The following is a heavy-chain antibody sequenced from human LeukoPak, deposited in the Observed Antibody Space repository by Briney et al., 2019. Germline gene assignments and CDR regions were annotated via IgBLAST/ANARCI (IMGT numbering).Heavy chain of an antibody. D-gene: IGHD3-22*01. CDR2: IYYSGST. V-gene: IGHV4-39*07. CDR1: GGSISSSSYY. J-gene: IGHJ4*02. Sequence: SETLSLTCTVSGGSISSSSYYWGWIRQPPGKGLGWIGSIYYSGSTYYNPSLKSRVTISVDTSKNQFSLKLSSVTAADTAVYYCARDVDRTYYYDSSGYGIFDYWGQGTLVTVSS. CDR3: ARDVDRTYYYDSSGYGIFDY.